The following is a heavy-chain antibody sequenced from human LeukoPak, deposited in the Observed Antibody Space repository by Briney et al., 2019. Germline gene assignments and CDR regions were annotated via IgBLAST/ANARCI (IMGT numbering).Heavy chain of an antibody. Sequence: ASVKVSCKVSGYTLTELSMHWVRQAPGKGLEWMGGFDPEDGETIHAQKFQGRVTMTEDTSTDTAYMELSSLRSEDTAIYYCATGPPGNYWGGDYWGQGTLVTVSS. V-gene: IGHV1-24*01. CDR2: FDPEDGET. CDR3: ATGPPGNYWGGDY. CDR1: GYTLTELS. D-gene: IGHD1-26*01. J-gene: IGHJ4*02.